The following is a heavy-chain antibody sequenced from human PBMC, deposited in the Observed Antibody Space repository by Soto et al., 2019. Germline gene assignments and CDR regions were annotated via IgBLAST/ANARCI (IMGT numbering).Heavy chain of an antibody. CDR2: IYYSGST. J-gene: IGHJ6*02. CDR1: GGSISSSSYY. V-gene: IGHV4-39*01. CDR3: ARSGYSYGPTDYYYGMDA. D-gene: IGHD5-18*01. Sequence: PSETVSLTCTVSGGSISSSSYYWGWIRQPPGKGLEWIGSIYYSGSTYYNPSLKSRVTISVDTSKNQFSLKLSSVTAADTAVYYCARSGYSYGPTDYYYGMDAWGHGTTVTVSS.